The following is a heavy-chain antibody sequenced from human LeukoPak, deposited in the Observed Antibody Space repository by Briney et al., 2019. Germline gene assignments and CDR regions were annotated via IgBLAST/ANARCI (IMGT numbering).Heavy chain of an antibody. J-gene: IGHJ5*02. CDR3: ARGSLWFGELLNWFGP. CDR1: GGTFSSYA. Sequence: ASVKVSCKASGGTFSSYAIRWVRQAPGQGLEWMGGIIPIFGTANYAQKFHGRVTITADESTSTAYMELSSLRAEDTAVYYCARGSLWFGELLNWFGPWGQGTLVTVSS. CDR2: IIPIFGTA. V-gene: IGHV1-69*13. D-gene: IGHD3-10*01.